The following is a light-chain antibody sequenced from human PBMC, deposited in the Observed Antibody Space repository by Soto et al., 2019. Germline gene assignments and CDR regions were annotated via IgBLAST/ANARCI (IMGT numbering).Light chain of an antibody. V-gene: IGKV1-39*01. CDR2: TAS. CDR1: QSISSF. Sequence: DIQMTQAPSSLSASVGDRVTITCRASQSISSFLNWYQQKPGKAPKLLIYTASNLQSGVPSRFSGIGSGTDFTLTISSLQPEDFATYYCQQTYSNPFTFRPGTKVDTK. J-gene: IGKJ3*01. CDR3: QQTYSNPFT.